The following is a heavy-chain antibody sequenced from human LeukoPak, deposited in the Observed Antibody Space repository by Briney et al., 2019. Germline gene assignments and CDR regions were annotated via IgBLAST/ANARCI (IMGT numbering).Heavy chain of an antibody. J-gene: IGHJ6*03. Sequence: GASVKVSCKASGGTFSSYAISWVRQAPGQGLEWMGGIIPIFGTANYAQKFQGRVTITADESTSTACMELSSLRSEDTAVYYCASRFYGSHYYYYMDVWGKGTTVTVSS. CDR2: IIPIFGTA. D-gene: IGHD3-10*01. CDR1: GGTFSSYA. CDR3: ASRFYGSHYYYYMDV. V-gene: IGHV1-69*13.